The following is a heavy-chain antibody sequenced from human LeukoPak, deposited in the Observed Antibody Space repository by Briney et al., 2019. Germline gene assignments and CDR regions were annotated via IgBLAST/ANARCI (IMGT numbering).Heavy chain of an antibody. J-gene: IGHJ4*02. Sequence: SETLSLTCTVSGGSISSSSYYWGWIRQPPGKGLQWMGSIYYSGSTYYNPSLKSRVTISVDTSKNKFSLKLSSVTAADTAVYYCSTGWHWGQGTLVTVSS. CDR1: GGSISSSSYY. CDR3: STGWH. V-gene: IGHV4-39*01. D-gene: IGHD1-14*01. CDR2: IYYSGST.